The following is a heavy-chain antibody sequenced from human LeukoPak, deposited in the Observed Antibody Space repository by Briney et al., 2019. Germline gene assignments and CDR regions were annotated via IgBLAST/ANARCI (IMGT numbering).Heavy chain of an antibody. V-gene: IGHV4-59*08. J-gene: IGHJ4*02. CDR2: IYYSGST. CDR3: ASNYYGSGSLDY. D-gene: IGHD3-10*01. Sequence: PSETLSLTCTVSGGSISSYYWSWIRQPPGKGLEWIGYIYYSGSTNYNPSLKSRDTISVDTSKNQFFLKLSSVTAADTAVYYCASNYYGSGSLDYWGQGNLVTVSS. CDR1: GGSISSYY.